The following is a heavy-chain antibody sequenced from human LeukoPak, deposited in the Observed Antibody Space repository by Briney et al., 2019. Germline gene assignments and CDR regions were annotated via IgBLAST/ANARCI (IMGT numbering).Heavy chain of an antibody. Sequence: SETLSLTCNVSGASISDSDYYWSWLRQPAGKGLEWIGRIYYSGSTYYNPSLKSRVTISVDTSKNQFSLKLSSVTAADTAVYYCARARFCGYCCAGRVGGFDHRGQGTLVTVSS. J-gene: IGHJ4*02. D-gene: IGHD2-15*01. V-gene: IGHV4-39*07. CDR1: GASISDSDYY. CDR3: ARARFCGYCCAGRVGGFDH. CDR2: IYYSGST.